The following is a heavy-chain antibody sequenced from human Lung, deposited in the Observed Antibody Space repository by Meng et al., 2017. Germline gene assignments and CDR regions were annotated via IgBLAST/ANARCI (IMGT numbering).Heavy chain of an antibody. D-gene: IGHD6-6*01. J-gene: IGHJ4*02. CDR3: AIDRGYSSSTFVDH. V-gene: IGHV3-23*01. CDR2: ISDNGGST. CDR1: GFKLSNYA. Sequence: EVQLLESGGDFVQPVGSLRLHCAGSGFKLSNYAMSWGRQVPGMGPEWVSAISDNGGSTYYRDSVKGRFTMSRDNSKNTLYLQMNSLRAEDTAVYYCAIDRGYSSSTFVDHWGQGTLVTVSS.